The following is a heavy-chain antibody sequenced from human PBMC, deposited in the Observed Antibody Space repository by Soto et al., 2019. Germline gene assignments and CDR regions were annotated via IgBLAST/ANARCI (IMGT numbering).Heavy chain of an antibody. CDR1: GDSITGDNW. D-gene: IGHD2-15*01. CDR3: ARQCRGVTCHWFVP. Sequence: SETLSLTCAVSGDSITGDNWWSWVRQPPGKGLEWIGEIHHSGATNYNPSLKSRVTISVDKSKNQFSLTLTSVTAADTAVYYCARQCRGVTCHWFVPWGQGTLVTVSS. V-gene: IGHV4-4*02. CDR2: IHHSGAT. J-gene: IGHJ5*02.